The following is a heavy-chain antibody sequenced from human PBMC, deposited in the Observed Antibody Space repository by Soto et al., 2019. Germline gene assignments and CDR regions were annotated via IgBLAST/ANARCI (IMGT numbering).Heavy chain of an antibody. V-gene: IGHV4-4*07. D-gene: IGHD6-19*01. Sequence: PSETLSLTCTVSGGSISSYYWSWIRQPAGKGLEWIGRIYTSGSTNYNPSLKSRVTMSVDTSKNQFSLKLSSVTAADTAVYYCARGGIAVDGRGNYFDYWGQGTLVTVSS. J-gene: IGHJ4*02. CDR1: GGSISSYY. CDR3: ARGGIAVDGRGNYFDY. CDR2: IYTSGST.